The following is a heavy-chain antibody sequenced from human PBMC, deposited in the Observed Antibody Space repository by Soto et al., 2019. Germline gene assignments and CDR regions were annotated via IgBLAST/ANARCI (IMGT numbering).Heavy chain of an antibody. J-gene: IGHJ4*02. CDR3: ERGRCFLIDF. CDR1: GFPFGGYW. D-gene: IGHD3-16*01. CDR2: IKEDESEI. Sequence: EVQLVESGGGLVQPGGSLRLSCATSGFPFGGYWMNWVRQTPEKGLEWVAIIKEDESEIYYLEYVTGRFTISRDSAKKSVHLQMNSLKVEATAIYYCERGRCFLIDFWGQGTLVTVSS. V-gene: IGHV3-7*04.